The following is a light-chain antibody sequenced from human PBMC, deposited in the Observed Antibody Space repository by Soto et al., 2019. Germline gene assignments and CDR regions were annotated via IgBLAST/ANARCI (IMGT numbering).Light chain of an antibody. Sequence: DIQMTQSPSSLSASVGDRVTITCRASQSIDSYLNWYQQKPGKAPKLLIYAASSLQSGVPSRFSGSGSGTDFTITISSLQPEEFATYYCQQIYSTPYTFGQGNKLELK. CDR3: QQIYSTPYT. V-gene: IGKV1-39*01. CDR1: QSIDSY. CDR2: AAS. J-gene: IGKJ2*01.